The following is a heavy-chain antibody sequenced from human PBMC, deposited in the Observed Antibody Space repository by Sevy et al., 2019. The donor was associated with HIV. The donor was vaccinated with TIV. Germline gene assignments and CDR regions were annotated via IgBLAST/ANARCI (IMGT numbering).Heavy chain of an antibody. D-gene: IGHD3-16*02. Sequence: GSLRLSCAASGFTFSSYAMSWVRQAPGKGLEWVSAISGSGGSTYYADSVKGRFTISRDNSKNTLYLQMNSLRAEDTAVYYCAKDGDYDYVWGSYRPRVNYFDYWGQGTLVTVSS. V-gene: IGHV3-23*01. CDR3: AKDGDYDYVWGSYRPRVNYFDY. CDR2: ISGSGGST. J-gene: IGHJ4*02. CDR1: GFTFSSYA.